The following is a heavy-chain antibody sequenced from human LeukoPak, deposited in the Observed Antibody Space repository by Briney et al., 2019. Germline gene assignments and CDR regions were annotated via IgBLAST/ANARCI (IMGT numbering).Heavy chain of an antibody. Sequence: SETLSLTCTVSGGSISSYYWSWIRQPPGKGLEWIGYIYYSGSTNYNPSLKSRVTISVDTSKNQFSLKLSSVAAADTAVYYCARVGSTYYYGNYGMDVWGQGTTVTVSS. D-gene: IGHD3-10*01. CDR3: ARVGSTYYYGNYGMDV. V-gene: IGHV4-59*12. CDR1: GGSISSYY. CDR2: IYYSGST. J-gene: IGHJ6*02.